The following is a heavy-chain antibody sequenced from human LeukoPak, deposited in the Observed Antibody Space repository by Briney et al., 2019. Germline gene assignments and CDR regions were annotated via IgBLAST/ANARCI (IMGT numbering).Heavy chain of an antibody. CDR3: ARDETGYMDV. CDR2: VSGSGGTT. CDR1: GFTFSSYG. V-gene: IGHV3-23*01. D-gene: IGHD1-14*01. Sequence: GGTLRLSCAVSGFTFSSYGMSWVRQAPGKGLEWVSGVSGSGGTTYYADSVKGRFTISRDNAKNSLYLQMNSLRAEDTAVYYCARDETGYMDVWGKGTTVTISS. J-gene: IGHJ6*03.